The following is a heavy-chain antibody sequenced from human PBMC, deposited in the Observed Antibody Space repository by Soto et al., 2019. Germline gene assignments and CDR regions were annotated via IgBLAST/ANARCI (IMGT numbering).Heavy chain of an antibody. Sequence: GSLRLSCAASGFTFSSYAMSWVRQAPGKRLEWVSAISGSGGSTYYADSVKGRFTISRDNSKNTLYLQMNSLRAEDTAVYYCAKVPTDIAPPRPYYYYGMDVWGQGTTVTVSS. CDR1: GFTFSSYA. CDR3: AKVPTDIAPPRPYYYYGMDV. V-gene: IGHV3-23*01. J-gene: IGHJ6*02. D-gene: IGHD5-12*01. CDR2: ISGSGGST.